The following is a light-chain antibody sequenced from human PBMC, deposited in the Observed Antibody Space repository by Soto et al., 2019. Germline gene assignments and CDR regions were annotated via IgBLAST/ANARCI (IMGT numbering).Light chain of an antibody. J-gene: IGKJ1*01. CDR2: AAS. Sequence: DIVMAQVPATLAVSPGERDTLSCRASQSVGRNLAWYQQKPGQAPRLLIYAASTRATGIPDRFSGSGSGTDFTLTISRLEPEDFAVYYCQQYGSSPRTFGQGTKVDNK. V-gene: IGKV3-20*01. CDR1: QSVGRN. CDR3: QQYGSSPRT.